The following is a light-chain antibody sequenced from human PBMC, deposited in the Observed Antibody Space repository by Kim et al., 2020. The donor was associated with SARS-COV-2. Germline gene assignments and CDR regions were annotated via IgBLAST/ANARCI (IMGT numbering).Light chain of an antibody. CDR1: KLGDRY. V-gene: IGLV3-1*01. CDR2: QDS. Sequence: SYELTQPPSLSVSPGQTASITCSGDKLGDRYACWYQQKPGQSPVLVMYQDSKRPSGIPERFSGSNSGNTATLTISGTQATDEADYYCQAWDSSTVVFGGGTQLTVL. CDR3: QAWDSSTVV. J-gene: IGLJ2*01.